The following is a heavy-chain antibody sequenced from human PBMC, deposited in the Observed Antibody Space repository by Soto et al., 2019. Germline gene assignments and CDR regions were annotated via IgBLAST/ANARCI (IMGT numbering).Heavy chain of an antibody. D-gene: IGHD5-12*01. Sequence: SETLSLTCTVSGGSVSSGSYYWSWIRQPPGKGMEWIGYIYYSGSTNYNPSLKSRVTISVDTSKNQFSLKLSSVTAADTAVYYCARENIVATIEYYYYYMDVWGKGTTVTVSS. CDR3: ARENIVATIEYYYYYMDV. CDR2: IYYSGST. V-gene: IGHV4-61*01. CDR1: GGSVSSGSYY. J-gene: IGHJ6*03.